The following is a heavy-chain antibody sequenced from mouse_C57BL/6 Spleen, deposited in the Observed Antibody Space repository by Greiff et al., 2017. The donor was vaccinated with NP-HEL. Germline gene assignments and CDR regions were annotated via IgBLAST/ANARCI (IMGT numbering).Heavy chain of an antibody. CDR2: INPSNGGT. Sequence: VQLQQSGTELVKPGASVKLSCKASGYTFTSYWMHWVKQRPGQGLEWIGNINPSNGGTNYNEKFKSKATLTVDKSSSTAYMQLSSLTSEDSAVYYCARFNWDVGYFDYWGQGTTLTVSS. CDR1: GYTFTSYW. V-gene: IGHV1-53*01. CDR3: ARFNWDVGYFDY. D-gene: IGHD4-1*01. J-gene: IGHJ2*01.